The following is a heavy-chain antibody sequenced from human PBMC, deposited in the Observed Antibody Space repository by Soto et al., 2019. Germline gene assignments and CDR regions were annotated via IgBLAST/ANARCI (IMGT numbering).Heavy chain of an antibody. CDR1: GFIFSDYA. CDR2: HGGRGTGT. V-gene: IGHV3-64D*08. J-gene: IGHJ6*02. Sequence: EMRLVESGGGLVQPGGSLRLSCLASGFIFSDYALHWVRQAPGKELEYISLAHGGRGTGTWVADSVKGRFTTSRDNSKNILYLQMSSLTPEDTAVYYCVRDNYGMDVWGQGTTVTVSS. CDR3: VRDNYGMDV.